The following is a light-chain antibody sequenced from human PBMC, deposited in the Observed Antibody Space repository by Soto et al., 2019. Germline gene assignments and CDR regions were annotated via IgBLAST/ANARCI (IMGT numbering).Light chain of an antibody. V-gene: IGKV3-15*01. J-gene: IGKJ1*01. CDR2: GAS. CDR3: QQYKNWRT. Sequence: IVMTQSPATLSVSPGERATLSCRASQSIDNRLAWYQQRPGQAPRLLIYGASTRATGIPARFSGSGSGTEFTLTISGLQSEDFGVYYCQQYKNWRTFGQGTNVEPK. CDR1: QSIDNR.